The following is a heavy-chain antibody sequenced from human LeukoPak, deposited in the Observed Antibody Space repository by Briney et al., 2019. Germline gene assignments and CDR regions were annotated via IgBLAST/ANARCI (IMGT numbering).Heavy chain of an antibody. Sequence: PGGSLRLSCAASGFTFSSYWMHWVRQAPGKGLVWVSHIDNDGSTTRYADSVKGRFTISRDNAKNTLYLQMNSLRAEDTAMYYCSNYGSGTGPIWGQGTMVAVSS. J-gene: IGHJ3*02. CDR3: SNYGSGTGPI. CDR2: IDNDGSTT. V-gene: IGHV3-74*01. CDR1: GFTFSSYW. D-gene: IGHD1-14*01.